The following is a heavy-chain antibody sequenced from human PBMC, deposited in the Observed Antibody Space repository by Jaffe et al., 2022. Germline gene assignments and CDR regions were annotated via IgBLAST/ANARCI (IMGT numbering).Heavy chain of an antibody. J-gene: IGHJ6*03. V-gene: IGHV5-51*01. CDR1: GYSFTSYW. Sequence: EVQLVQSGAEVKKPGESLKISCKGSGYSFTSYWIGWVRQMPGKGLEWMGIIYPGDSDTRYSPSFQGQVTISADKSISTAYLQWSSLKASDTAMYYCVRHRGGRGGDVDYYYYYMDVWGKGTTVTVSS. CDR3: VRHRGGRGGDVDYYYYYMDV. CDR2: IYPGDSDT. D-gene: IGHD2-21*02.